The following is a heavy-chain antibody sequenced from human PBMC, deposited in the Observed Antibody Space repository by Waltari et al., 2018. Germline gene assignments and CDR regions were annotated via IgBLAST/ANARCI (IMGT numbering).Heavy chain of an antibody. V-gene: IGHV4-30-4*08. CDR1: VASINSGDYY. J-gene: IGHJ3*02. CDR3: ARVDTIFGVVPHADAFDI. D-gene: IGHD3-3*01. Sequence: QVHLQESGPGLAKPSQTLSLTCSVSVASINSGDYYWSWIRQPPGKGLEWIGYISYSGTTYYTTSLRSLVSISLASAKNDFSLEVRSVTAADTAMYYCARVDTIFGVVPHADAFDIWGQGTMVTVAS. CDR2: ISYSGTT.